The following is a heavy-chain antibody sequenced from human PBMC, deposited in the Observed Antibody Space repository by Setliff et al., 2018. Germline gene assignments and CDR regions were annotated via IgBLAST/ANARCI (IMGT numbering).Heavy chain of an antibody. Sequence: KTSETLSLTCTVSGGSISSSSYYWSWIRQPPGKGLEWIGEINHSGSTNYNPSLKSRVTISVDTSKNQFSLKLSSVTAADTAVYYCARGGYYYIRSYFDYWGQGTLVTVSS. V-gene: IGHV4-39*07. J-gene: IGHJ4*02. CDR2: INHSGST. D-gene: IGHD3-22*01. CDR1: GGSISSSSYY. CDR3: ARGGYYYIRSYFDY.